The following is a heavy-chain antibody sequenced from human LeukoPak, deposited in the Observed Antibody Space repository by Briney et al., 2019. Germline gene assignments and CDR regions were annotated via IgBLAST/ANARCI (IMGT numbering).Heavy chain of an antibody. J-gene: IGHJ4*02. CDR2: ISYDGSNK. V-gene: IGHV3-30-3*01. CDR3: ARGGMWELLNALCY. D-gene: IGHD1-26*01. CDR1: GFTFSSYA. Sequence: GRSLRLSCAASGFTFSSYAMHWVRQAPGEGLEWVAVISYDGSNKYYADSVKGRFTISRDNSKNTLYLQMNSLRAEDTAVYYCARGGMWELLNALCYWGQGTLVTVSS.